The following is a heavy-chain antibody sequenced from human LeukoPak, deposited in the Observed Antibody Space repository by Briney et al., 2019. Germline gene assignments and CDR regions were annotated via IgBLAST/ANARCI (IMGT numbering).Heavy chain of an antibody. D-gene: IGHD1-26*01. CDR2: IWYDGSNK. V-gene: IGHV3-33*01. J-gene: IGHJ4*02. CDR1: GFTFSSYG. Sequence: TGGTLRLSSAASGFTFSSYGMHWVRQAPGKGLEWVAVIWYDGSNKYYADSVKGRFTISRDNSKNTLYLQMNSLRAEDTAVYYCARGGSGSSYLVHIWGQGTLVTVSS. CDR3: ARGGSGSSYLVHI.